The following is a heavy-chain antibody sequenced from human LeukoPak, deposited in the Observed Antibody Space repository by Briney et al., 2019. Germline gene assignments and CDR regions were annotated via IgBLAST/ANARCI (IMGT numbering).Heavy chain of an antibody. CDR3: ARDSGTQGPYYYGLDV. J-gene: IGHJ6*02. CDR1: GSTLSSSW. V-gene: IGHV3-74*01. Sequence: GGSLRLSCAASGSTLSSSWMHWVRQVPGRGLVWVSRISSGGGSRDYADSVKGRFTISRDNAKTTLYLQMNSLRPEDTAVYYCARDSGTQGPYYYGLDVWGQGITVTVSS. CDR2: ISSGGGSR. D-gene: IGHD1-7*01.